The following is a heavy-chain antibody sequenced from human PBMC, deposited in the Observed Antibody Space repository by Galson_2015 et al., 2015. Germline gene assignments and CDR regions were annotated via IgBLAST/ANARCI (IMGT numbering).Heavy chain of an antibody. CDR2: IYPGDSDT. CDR1: GYSFTSYW. D-gene: IGHD3-22*01. V-gene: IGHV5-51*01. J-gene: IGHJ3*02. Sequence: QSGAEVKKPGESLKISCKGSGYSFTSYWIGWVRQMPGKGLEWMGIIYPGDSDTRYSPSFQGQVTISADKSISTAYLQWSSLKASDTAMYYCARHRPDDSSGWWAFDIWGQGTMVTVSS. CDR3: ARHRPDDSSGWWAFDI.